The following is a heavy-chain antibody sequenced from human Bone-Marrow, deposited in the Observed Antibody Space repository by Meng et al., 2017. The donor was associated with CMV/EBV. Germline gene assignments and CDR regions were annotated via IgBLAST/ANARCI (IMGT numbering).Heavy chain of an antibody. CDR2: ISGSGGST. J-gene: IGHJ4*02. CDR3: AKDSEAMLSGEQQLTH. D-gene: IGHD6-13*01. Sequence: GGSLRLSCAASGFTFSSYAMSWVRQAPGKGLEWVSAISGSGGSTYYADSVKGRFTISRDNSKNTLYLQMNSLRAEDTAVYYCAKDSEAMLSGEQQLTHWGQGTLVTVPS. V-gene: IGHV3-23*01. CDR1: GFTFSSYA.